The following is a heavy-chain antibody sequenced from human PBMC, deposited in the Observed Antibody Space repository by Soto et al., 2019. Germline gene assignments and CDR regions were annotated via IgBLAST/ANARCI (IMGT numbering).Heavy chain of an antibody. V-gene: IGHV4-4*02. J-gene: IGHJ6*02. CDR3: ERDRDSSSWYYYYYGMDV. Sequence: PSETLSLTCAVSGGSISSSNWWRWVRQPPGKGLEWIGEIYHSGSTNYNPSLKSRVTISVDKSKNQFSLKLSSVTAADTAVYYCERDRDSSSWYYYYYGMDVWGQGTPVTVSS. D-gene: IGHD6-13*01. CDR1: GGSISSSNW. CDR2: IYHSGST.